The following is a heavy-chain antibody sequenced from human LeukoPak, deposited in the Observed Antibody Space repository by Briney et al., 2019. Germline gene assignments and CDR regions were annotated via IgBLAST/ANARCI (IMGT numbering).Heavy chain of an antibody. CDR1: GGSISSSSYY. Sequence: TASETLSLTCTVSGGSISSSSYYWGWIRQPPGKGLEWIGSIYYSGSTYYNPSLKSRVTISVDTSKNQFSLKLSSVTAADTAVYYCARGTYGDQIDYWGQGTLVTVSS. D-gene: IGHD4-17*01. CDR2: IYYSGST. V-gene: IGHV4-39*07. J-gene: IGHJ4*02. CDR3: ARGTYGDQIDY.